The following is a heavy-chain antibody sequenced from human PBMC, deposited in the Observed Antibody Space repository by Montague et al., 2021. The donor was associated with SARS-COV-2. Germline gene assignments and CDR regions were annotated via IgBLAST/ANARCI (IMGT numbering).Heavy chain of an antibody. CDR3: ARGEYDSGWYGLKYYFDY. CDR2: INHSGST. V-gene: IGHV4-34*01. CDR1: GGSFSGYY. J-gene: IGHJ4*02. D-gene: IGHD6-19*01. Sequence: SETLSLTCAVYGGSFSGYYWSWIRQPPAKGLDWIWEINHSGSTNYNPSLKSRVPISVDTSKNQFSLKLSSVTAADTAVYYCARGEYDSGWYGLKYYFDYWGQGTLVIVSS.